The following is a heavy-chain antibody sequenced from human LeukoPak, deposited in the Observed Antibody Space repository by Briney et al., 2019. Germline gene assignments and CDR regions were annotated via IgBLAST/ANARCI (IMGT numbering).Heavy chain of an antibody. CDR1: GFTFSNYN. Sequence: GGSLRLSCAASGFTFSNYNMNWVRQAPGKGVEWVANIKQDGSEKYYVDSVKGRFTISRDNAKNSLYLQMNSLRAEDTAVYYCAREGHWQQLAPIGFDYWGQGTLVTVSS. V-gene: IGHV3-7*01. CDR3: AREGHWQQLAPIGFDY. CDR2: IKQDGSEK. D-gene: IGHD6-13*01. J-gene: IGHJ4*02.